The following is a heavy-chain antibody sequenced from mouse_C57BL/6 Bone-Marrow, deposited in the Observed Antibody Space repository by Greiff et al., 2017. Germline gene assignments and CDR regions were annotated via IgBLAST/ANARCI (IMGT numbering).Heavy chain of an antibody. CDR3: ASNWDWFAY. J-gene: IGHJ3*01. V-gene: IGHV1-50*01. CDR2: IDPSDSYT. D-gene: IGHD4-1*02. CDR1: GYTFTSYW. Sequence: VQLQQPGAELVKPGASVKLSCKASGYTFTSYWMQWVKQRPGQGLEWIGEIDPSDSYTNYNQKVKGKATLTVDTSSSTAYMQLSSLTSEDSAVYYCASNWDWFAYWGQGTLVTVSA.